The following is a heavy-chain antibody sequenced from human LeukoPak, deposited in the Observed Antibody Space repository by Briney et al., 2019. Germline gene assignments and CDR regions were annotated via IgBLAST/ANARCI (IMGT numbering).Heavy chain of an antibody. CDR2: ISGSGGST. V-gene: IGHV3-23*01. J-gene: IGHJ4*02. CDR1: GFIFSSYA. Sequence: GGSLRLSCTASGFIFSSYAMSWVRQAPGKGLEWVSAISGSGGSTYYADSVKGRFTISRDNSKNTLYLQMNSLRAEDTAVYYCAKGYCSSTSCYTDYWGQGTLVTVSS. D-gene: IGHD2-2*02. CDR3: AKGYCSSTSCYTDY.